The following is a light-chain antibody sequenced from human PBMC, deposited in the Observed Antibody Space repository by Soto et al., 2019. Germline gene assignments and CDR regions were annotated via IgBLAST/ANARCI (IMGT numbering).Light chain of an antibody. CDR3: SSYTSSTTRDVV. Sequence: QSALTQPASVSGSPGQSITISCTGTSSDVGGHNYVSWYQQHPGTAPKLMIYEVTNRPSGVSNRFSGSKSGNTASLTISGLQAEDEAYYYCSSYTSSTTRDVVFGGGTKLTVL. V-gene: IGLV2-14*01. CDR2: EVT. J-gene: IGLJ2*01. CDR1: SSDVGGHNY.